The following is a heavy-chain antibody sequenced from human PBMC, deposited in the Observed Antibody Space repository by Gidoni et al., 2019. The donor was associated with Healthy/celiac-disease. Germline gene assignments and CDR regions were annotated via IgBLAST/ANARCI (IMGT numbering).Heavy chain of an antibody. CDR2: IYYSGST. CDR3: ARAASDYGDYEASYYYGMDV. CDR1: GGSISSYY. Sequence: QVQLQESGPGLVKPSETLSLTCTVPGGSISSYYWSWIRQPPGKGLEWIGYIYYSGSTNYNPSLKSRVTISVDTSKNQFSLKLSSVTAADTAVYYCARAASDYGDYEASYYYGMDVWGQGTTVTVSS. J-gene: IGHJ6*02. D-gene: IGHD4-17*01. V-gene: IGHV4-59*01.